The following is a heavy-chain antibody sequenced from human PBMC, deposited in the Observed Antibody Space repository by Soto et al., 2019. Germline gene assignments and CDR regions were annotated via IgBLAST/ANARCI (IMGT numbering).Heavy chain of an antibody. D-gene: IGHD2-2*01. Sequence: SETLSLTCAVSGGSISSGGYSWSWIRQPPGKGLEWIGYIYHSGSTYYNPSLKSRVTISVDRSKNQFSLKLSSVTAADTAVYYCARYCSSTSCYPQYNWFDPWGQGTQVTVS. V-gene: IGHV4-30-2*01. J-gene: IGHJ5*02. CDR2: IYHSGST. CDR3: ARYCSSTSCYPQYNWFDP. CDR1: GGSISSGGYS.